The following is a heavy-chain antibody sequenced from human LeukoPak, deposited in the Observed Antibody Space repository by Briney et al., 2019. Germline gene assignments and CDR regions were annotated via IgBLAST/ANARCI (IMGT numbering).Heavy chain of an antibody. CDR1: GFTFGSYW. J-gene: IGHJ3*02. Sequence: LGGSLRLSCAASGFTFGSYWMSWVRQAPGEGLEWVANIRDDGSEQYYVDSVKGRFTISRDNAKNSLYLQMNSLRAEDTAVYYCARLQSGSYGAFDIWGQGTMVTVSS. V-gene: IGHV3-7*01. CDR3: ARLQSGSYGAFDI. D-gene: IGHD1-26*01. CDR2: IRDDGSEQ.